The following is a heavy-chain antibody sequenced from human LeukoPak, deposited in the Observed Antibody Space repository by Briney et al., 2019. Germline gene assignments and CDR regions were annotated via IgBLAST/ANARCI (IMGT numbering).Heavy chain of an antibody. CDR1: GFTFSDYY. D-gene: IGHD3-22*01. V-gene: IGHV3-11*04. J-gene: IGHJ3*02. CDR3: ARDWRDSSGKFPNDAFDI. CDR2: ISSSGSTI. Sequence: GGTPRLSCAASGFTFSDYYMSWIRQAPGKGLEWVSYISSSGSTIYYADSVKGRFTISRDNAKNSLYLQMNSLRAEDTAVYYCARDWRDSSGKFPNDAFDIWGQGTMVTVSS.